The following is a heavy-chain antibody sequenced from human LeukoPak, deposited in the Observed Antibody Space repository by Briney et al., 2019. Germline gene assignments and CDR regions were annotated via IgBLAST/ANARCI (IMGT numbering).Heavy chain of an antibody. V-gene: IGHV3-64D*06. J-gene: IGHJ4*02. CDR2: ISSNGGST. CDR1: GFTFSSYA. Sequence: GGSMRLSCSASGFTFSSYAMHWVRQAPGKGLEYVSAISSNGGSTYYADSVKGRFTISRDNSKRTLYLQMSSLRAEDTAVYYCAKDQIGWAPGYVSGPLDQWGQGTLVTVSS. D-gene: IGHD6-19*01. CDR3: AKDQIGWAPGYVSGPLDQ.